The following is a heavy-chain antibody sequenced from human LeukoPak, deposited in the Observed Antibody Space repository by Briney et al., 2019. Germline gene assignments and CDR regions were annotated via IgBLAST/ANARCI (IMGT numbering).Heavy chain of an antibody. CDR1: GNTLAELS. CDR3: ATLSQGAAGLEPLDY. Sequence: ASVKVSCKVSGNTLAELSMHWVRQAPGKGLEWMGGFDPEDGETIYAQKFQGRVTMTEDTSTDTAYMELSSLRSEDTAVYYCATLSQGAAGLEPLDYWGQGTLVTVSS. V-gene: IGHV1-24*01. J-gene: IGHJ4*02. CDR2: FDPEDGET. D-gene: IGHD6-13*01.